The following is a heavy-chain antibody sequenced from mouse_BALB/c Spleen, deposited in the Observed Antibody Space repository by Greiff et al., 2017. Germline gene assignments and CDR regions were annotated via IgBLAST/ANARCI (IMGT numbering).Heavy chain of an antibody. Sequence: EVKLMESGGGLVQPGGSLRLSCATSGFTFTDYYMSWVRQPPGKALEWLGFIRNKANGYTTEYSASVKGRFTISRDNSQSILYLQMNTLRAEDSATYYCARAAYYRSMDYWGQGTSVTVSS. D-gene: IGHD2-14*01. CDR1: GFTFTDYY. CDR2: IRNKANGYTT. CDR3: ARAAYYRSMDY. J-gene: IGHJ4*01. V-gene: IGHV7-3*02.